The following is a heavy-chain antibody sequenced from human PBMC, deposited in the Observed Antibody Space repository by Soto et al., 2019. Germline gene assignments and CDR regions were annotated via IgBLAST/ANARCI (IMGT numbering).Heavy chain of an antibody. CDR1: GFTFSSYW. Sequence: GGSLRLSCADSGFTFSSYWMSWVRQAPGKGLEWVANIKQDGSEKYYVDSVKGRFTISRDNAKNSLYLQMNSLRAEDTAVYYCARDHFPSPLLRAFDIWGQGTMVTVSS. J-gene: IGHJ3*02. CDR3: ARDHFPSPLLRAFDI. CDR2: IKQDGSEK. V-gene: IGHV3-7*01.